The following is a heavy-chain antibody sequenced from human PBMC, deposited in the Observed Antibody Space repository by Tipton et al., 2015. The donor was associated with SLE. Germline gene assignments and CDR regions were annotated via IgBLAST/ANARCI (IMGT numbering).Heavy chain of an antibody. CDR1: GFNFSSYA. D-gene: IGHD3-22*01. CDR3: ARDPKGPRYYDSSY. V-gene: IGHV3-30-3*01. J-gene: IGHJ4*02. Sequence: SLRLSCAASGFNFSSYAMHWVRKAPGKGLEWVAVISYDGSNKYYADSVKGRFTISRDNSKNTRYLQMNSLRAEDTAVYYCARDPKGPRYYDSSYWGQGTLVTGSS. CDR2: ISYDGSNK.